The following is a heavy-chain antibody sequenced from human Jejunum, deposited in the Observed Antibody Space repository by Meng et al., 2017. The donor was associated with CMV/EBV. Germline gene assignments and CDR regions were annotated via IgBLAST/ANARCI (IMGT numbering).Heavy chain of an antibody. V-gene: IGHV1-18*01. CDR2: ISPYNGNT. Sequence: QVQLVQSGAEVKKPGASVKVSCKASDYTFSTHAISWVRQAPGQGLEWMGWISPYNGNTKYAQNLQDRVTLTTDISTSTAYMELRSLRSDDTAVYYCARKLRGGGWFDPWGQGTLVTVSS. CDR1: DYTFSTHA. D-gene: IGHD3-16*01. J-gene: IGHJ5*02. CDR3: ARKLRGGGWFDP.